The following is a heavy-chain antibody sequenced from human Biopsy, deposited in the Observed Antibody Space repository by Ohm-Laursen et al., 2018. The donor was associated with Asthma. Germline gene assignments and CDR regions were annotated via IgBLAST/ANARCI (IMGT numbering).Heavy chain of an antibody. CDR1: GYTFIHYA. CDR2: INAGNGNT. Sequence: ASVKVSCKASGYTFIHYAIHWVRQAPGQRLEWMGWINAGNGNTKYSQKFQGRVTITRDTSASTAYMELSSLRSEDTAVYYCARTYYDFLTGQVNDAFAMWGQGTMVTVSS. J-gene: IGHJ3*02. CDR3: ARTYYDFLTGQVNDAFAM. V-gene: IGHV1-3*01. D-gene: IGHD3-9*01.